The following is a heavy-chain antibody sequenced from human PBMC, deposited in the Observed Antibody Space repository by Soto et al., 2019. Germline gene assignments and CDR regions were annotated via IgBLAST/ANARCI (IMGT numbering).Heavy chain of an antibody. Sequence: DVQLVESGGGLVQPGGSLRLSCAASGFTFSNYWMHWVRQGPGQGLEWVSRINSDGTRKNHAESVKGRLTISRDNAKKTLYLQMNSLTADATAVYYCARAGHMNTPTPLSWFDSWGQGTLVSVSS. V-gene: IGHV3-74*01. CDR1: GFTFSNYW. D-gene: IGHD3-16*01. CDR2: INSDGTRK. J-gene: IGHJ5*01. CDR3: ARAGHMNTPTPLSWFDS.